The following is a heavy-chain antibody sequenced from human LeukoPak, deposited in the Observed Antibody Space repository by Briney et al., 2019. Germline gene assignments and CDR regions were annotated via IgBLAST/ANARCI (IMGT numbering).Heavy chain of an antibody. CDR1: GGSFSGYY. J-gene: IGHJ4*02. Sequence: PSETLPLTCAVYGGSFSGYYWSWIRQPPGKGLEWIGEINHSGSTNYNPSLKSRVTISVDTSKNQFSLKLSSVTAADTAVYYCARHGNDYGDYWFDYWGLGNLVIVSS. D-gene: IGHD4-17*01. CDR3: ARHGNDYGDYWFDY. V-gene: IGHV4-34*01. CDR2: INHSGST.